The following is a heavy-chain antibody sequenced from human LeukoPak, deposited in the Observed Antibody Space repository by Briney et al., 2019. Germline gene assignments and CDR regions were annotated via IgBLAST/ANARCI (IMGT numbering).Heavy chain of an antibody. D-gene: IGHD3-16*01. J-gene: IGHJ4*02. CDR3: ARRGFDS. CDR2: INPSSGVT. Sequence: ASVKVSCKASGYTFTGYYNHWVRQAPGQGLEWMGRINPSSGVTYYVQKFEGRVTMTRDTSVSTVYMEVGNLTSDDTAMYFCARRGFDSWGQGTLVTVSS. V-gene: IGHV1-2*06. CDR1: GYTFTGYY.